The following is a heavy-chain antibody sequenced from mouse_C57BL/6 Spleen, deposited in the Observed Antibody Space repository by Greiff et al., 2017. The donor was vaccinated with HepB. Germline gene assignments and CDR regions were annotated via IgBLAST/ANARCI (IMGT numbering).Heavy chain of an antibody. J-gene: IGHJ4*01. V-gene: IGHV5-6*01. CDR1: GFTFSSYG. D-gene: IGHD2-1*01. CDR2: ISSGGSYT. Sequence: VQLQQSGGDLVKPGGSLKLSCAASGFTFSSYGMSWVRQTPDKRLEWVATISSGGSYTYYPDSVKGLFTISRDNAKNTLYLQMSSLKSEDTAMYYCARGGSMVTTFYAMDYWGQGTSVTVSS. CDR3: ARGGSMVTTFYAMDY.